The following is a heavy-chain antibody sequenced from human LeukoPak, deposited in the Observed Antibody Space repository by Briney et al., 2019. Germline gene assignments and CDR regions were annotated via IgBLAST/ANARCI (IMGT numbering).Heavy chain of an antibody. CDR2: ISGSGDRT. Sequence: GGSLRLSCAASGFTFSDYAISWVRQAPGKGLEWVSTISGSGDRTYYADSVKGRFTISRDNSKNTLFLQMNSLRAEDTALYYCAKDFFRDHGGNSVPFDYWGQGTLVSVSS. D-gene: IGHD4-23*01. V-gene: IGHV3-23*01. J-gene: IGHJ4*02. CDR3: AKDFFRDHGGNSVPFDY. CDR1: GFTFSDYA.